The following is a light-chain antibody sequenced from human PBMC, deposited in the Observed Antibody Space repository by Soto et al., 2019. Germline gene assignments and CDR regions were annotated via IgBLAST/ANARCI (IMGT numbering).Light chain of an antibody. CDR2: DVS. V-gene: IGLV2-11*01. J-gene: IGLJ2*01. Sequence: QSALTQPRSVSGSPGQSVTISCTGTSSDVGGYNYVSWYQQHPGKAPKLMIYDVSKRPSGVPDRFSGSKSGNTASLTISGLQAEDEADYYCCSYAGSYTFVFGGGPKLTVL. CDR1: SSDVGGYNY. CDR3: CSYAGSYTFV.